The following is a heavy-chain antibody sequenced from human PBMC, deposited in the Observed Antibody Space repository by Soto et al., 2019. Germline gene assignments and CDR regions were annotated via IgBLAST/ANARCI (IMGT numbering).Heavy chain of an antibody. Sequence: ASVEVSCKASGYTFTSYYINWVRQATGQGLEWMGWMNPNSDNTGYAQKFQGRVTMTRNTSISTAYMELSSLRSEDTAVYYCATSSSWYGDAFDIWGQGTMVTVSS. CDR1: GYTFTSYY. D-gene: IGHD6-13*01. J-gene: IGHJ3*02. CDR2: MNPNSDNT. V-gene: IGHV1-8*01. CDR3: ATSSSWYGDAFDI.